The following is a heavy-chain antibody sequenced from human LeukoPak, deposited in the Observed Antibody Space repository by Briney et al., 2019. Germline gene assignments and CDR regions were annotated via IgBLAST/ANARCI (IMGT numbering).Heavy chain of an antibody. V-gene: IGHV4-59*08. J-gene: IGHJ4*02. Sequence: PSETLSLTCTVSGGSISSYYWGWIRQPPGKGLEWIGYIHYSGSTNYNPSLNSRVSISIDTSKNQFSLRLSSVTAADTAVYYCAKQRGDRVAYWGQGTLVTVSS. D-gene: IGHD4-17*01. CDR1: GGSISSYY. CDR3: AKQRGDRVAY. CDR2: IHYSGST.